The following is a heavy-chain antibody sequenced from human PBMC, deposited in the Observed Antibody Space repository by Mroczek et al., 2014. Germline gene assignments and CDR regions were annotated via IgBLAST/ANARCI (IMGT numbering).Heavy chain of an antibody. D-gene: IGHD2-8*01. CDR2: MNPNSGNT. V-gene: IGHV1-8*01. Sequence: VQLVQSGAEVKKPGASVKVSCKASGYTFTSYDINWVRQATGQGLEWMGWMNPNSGNTGYAQKFQGRVTMTRNTSISTAYMELSSLRSEDTAVYYCARGSPSFPNLLPIPPMVYNWFDPWGQGTLVTVSS. CDR1: GYTFTSYD. J-gene: IGHJ5*02. CDR3: ARGSPSFPNLLPIPPMVYNWFDP.